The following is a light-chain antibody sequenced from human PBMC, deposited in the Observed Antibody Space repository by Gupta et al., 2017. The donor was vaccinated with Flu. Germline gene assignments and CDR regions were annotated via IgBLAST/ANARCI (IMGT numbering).Light chain of an antibody. CDR1: QALVYSDGTNY. Sequence: EVAVTQSPPFLPVILGQAASISCNASQALVYSDGTNYFNLFQQRPGQSPRRLLYKESNRDSGVPDRVSCSGSGSQFTLNISGVGAEDVGIYYCMQETNGFLTFGEGTRVKIK. V-gene: IGKV2-30*01. J-gene: IGKJ4*01. CDR3: MQETNGFLT. CDR2: KES.